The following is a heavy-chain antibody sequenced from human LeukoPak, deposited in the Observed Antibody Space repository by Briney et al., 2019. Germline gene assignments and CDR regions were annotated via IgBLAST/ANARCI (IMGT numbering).Heavy chain of an antibody. CDR2: ISYDGSNK. CDR1: GFTFSSYA. V-gene: IGHV3-30*04. D-gene: IGHD3-3*01. CDR3: ARDVVLRFLEWSYFHY. Sequence: GGSLRLSCAASGFTFSSYAMHWVRQAPGKGLEWVAVISYDGSNKYYADSVKGRFTISRDNSKNTLYLQMNSLRAEDTAVYYCARDVVLRFLEWSYFHYWGQGTLVTVSS. J-gene: IGHJ4*02.